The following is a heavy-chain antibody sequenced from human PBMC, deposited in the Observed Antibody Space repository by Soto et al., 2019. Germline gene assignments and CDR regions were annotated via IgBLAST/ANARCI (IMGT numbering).Heavy chain of an antibody. J-gene: IGHJ5*02. CDR1: GGSFSGYY. CDR2: INHSGST. D-gene: IGHD6-13*01. CDR3: ARKPQGAAARTGNWFDP. V-gene: IGHV4-34*01. Sequence: PSETLSLTCAVYGGSFSGYYWSWIRQPPGKGLEWIGEINHSGSTNYNPSLKSRVTISVDTSKNQFSLKLSSVTAADTAVYYCARKPQGAAARTGNWFDPWGQGTLVTVSS.